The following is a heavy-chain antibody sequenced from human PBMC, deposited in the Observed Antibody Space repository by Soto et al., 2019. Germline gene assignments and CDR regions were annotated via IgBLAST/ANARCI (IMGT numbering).Heavy chain of an antibody. Sequence: SDTLSLTCAVYGVSCSCYYLSWIRQPPGKGLEWIGEINHSGSTNYNPSLKSRVTISVDTSKSQFSLKMSSVTTADTAVYYCARDRAIISAPTKEYVFEIWGQGTMVNVSS. V-gene: IGHV4-34*01. CDR3: ARDRAIISAPTKEYVFEI. J-gene: IGHJ3*02. D-gene: IGHD5-12*01. CDR2: INHSGST. CDR1: GVSCSCYY.